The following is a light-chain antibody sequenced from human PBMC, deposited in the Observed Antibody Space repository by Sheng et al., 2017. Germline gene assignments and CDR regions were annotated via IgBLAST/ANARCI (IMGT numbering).Light chain of an antibody. J-gene: IGKJ2*01. Sequence: DIQMTQTPSSLSVSVGDRVTITCRASQDIGDHLIWYQHKPGKAPKLLIYSSSTLQNEVPSRFSGSGSGTHFSLTITSLEAEDFATYFCQQSFSTPRTFGQGTHVEIK. CDR1: QDIGDH. CDR3: QQSFSTPRT. CDR2: SSS. V-gene: IGKV1-39*01.